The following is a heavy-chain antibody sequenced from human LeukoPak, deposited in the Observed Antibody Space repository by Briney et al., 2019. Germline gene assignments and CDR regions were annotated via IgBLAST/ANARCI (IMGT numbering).Heavy chain of an antibody. Sequence: GASVKVSCKASGYTFTSYYMHWVRQAHGQGLEWMGTINPGGGSTSYAQKFQGRVTMTRDMSTSTVYMELSSLRSEDTAVYYCARDGTTVRGVIIEFYYYYYMDVWGKGTTVTVSS. CDR1: GYTFTSYY. CDR2: INPGGGST. V-gene: IGHV1-46*01. D-gene: IGHD3-10*01. CDR3: ARDGTTVRGVIIEFYYYYYMDV. J-gene: IGHJ6*03.